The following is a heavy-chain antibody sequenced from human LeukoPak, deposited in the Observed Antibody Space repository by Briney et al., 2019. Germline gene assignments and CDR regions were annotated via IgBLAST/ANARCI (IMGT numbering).Heavy chain of an antibody. CDR3: ASANYYDSSGSNWGDY. CDR1: GFTVSNNY. V-gene: IGHV3-66*01. CDR2: IYKVGNT. D-gene: IGHD3-22*01. J-gene: IGHJ4*02. Sequence: GGSLRLSCAASGFTVSNNYMSWVRQAPGYGLEWVSVIYKVGNTFYADFVKGRFTISRDNSKNTLYLQMNSPRAEDTAVYYCASANYYDSSGSNWGDYWGQGTLVTVSS.